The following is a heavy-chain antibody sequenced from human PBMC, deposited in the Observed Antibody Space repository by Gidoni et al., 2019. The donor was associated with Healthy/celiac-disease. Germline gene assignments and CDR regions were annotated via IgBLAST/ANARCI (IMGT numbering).Heavy chain of an antibody. CDR1: GFPFSSYE. J-gene: IGHJ5*02. CDR2: ISSSGSTI. D-gene: IGHD6-19*01. V-gene: IGHV3-48*03. Sequence: EVQLVESGGGLVQPGGSLRLSCAASGFPFSSYEMNWVRQAPGKGLEWVSYISSSGSTIYYADSVKGRFTISRDNAKNSLYLQMNSLRAEDTAVYYCATLGFIAVAGAGFVDWFDPWGQGTLVTVSS. CDR3: ATLGFIAVAGAGFVDWFDP.